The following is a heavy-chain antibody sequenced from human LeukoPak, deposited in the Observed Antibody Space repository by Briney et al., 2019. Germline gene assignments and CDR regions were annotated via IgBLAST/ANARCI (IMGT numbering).Heavy chain of an antibody. CDR1: GDSVASGGYY. V-gene: IGHV4-61*08. CDR3: ARGGRGRNWFDP. D-gene: IGHD3-10*01. Sequence: PSETLSLTCTVSGDSVASGGYYWNWIRQPPGKGLEWIGYIYYSVSTNYNLSLKSRVTISVDTSEDQFSLKLTSVTAADTAVYYCARGGRGRNWFDPWGQGTLVTVSS. J-gene: IGHJ5*02. CDR2: IYYSVST.